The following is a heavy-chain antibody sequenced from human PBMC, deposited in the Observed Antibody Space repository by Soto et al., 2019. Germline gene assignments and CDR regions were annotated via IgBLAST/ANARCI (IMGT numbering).Heavy chain of an antibody. CDR3: ARGMNRIAAAADY. CDR2: IYSGGST. D-gene: IGHD6-13*01. J-gene: IGHJ4*02. Sequence: GGSLRLSCAASGFTVSSNYMSWVRQAPGKGLEWVSVIYSGGSTYYADSVKGRFTISRDNSKNTLYLQMNSLRAEDTAVYYCARGMNRIAAAADYWGQGTLVTVSS. CDR1: GFTVSSNY. V-gene: IGHV3-53*01.